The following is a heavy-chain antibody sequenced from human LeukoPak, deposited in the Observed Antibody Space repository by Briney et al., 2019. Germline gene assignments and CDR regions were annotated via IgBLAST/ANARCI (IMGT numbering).Heavy chain of an antibody. V-gene: IGHV1-2*02. D-gene: IGHD1-14*01. CDR1: GYTFTDYY. CDR2: INPKNGGT. J-gene: IGHJ4*02. CDR3: ARDQAYKDY. Sequence: ASVKVSCKASGYTFTDYYIHWVRQAPGQGLEWMGWINPKNGGTNYIQRFQGRVTMTRDTSISTAYMELSRLRSDDTAVYYCARDQAYKDYWGQGTLVTVSS.